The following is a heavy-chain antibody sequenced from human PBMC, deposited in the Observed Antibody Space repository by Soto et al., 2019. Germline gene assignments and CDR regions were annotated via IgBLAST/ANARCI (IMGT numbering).Heavy chain of an antibody. CDR2: ISYDGSNK. CDR1: GFTFSSYG. Sequence: GGSLRLSCAASGFTFSSYGMHWVRQAPGKGLEWVAVISYDGSNKYYADSVKGRFAISRDNSKNTLYLQMNSLRAEDTAVYYCAKVRTTVGSTYFDYWGQGTLVTVSS. D-gene: IGHD4-4*01. J-gene: IGHJ4*02. CDR3: AKVRTTVGSTYFDY. V-gene: IGHV3-30*18.